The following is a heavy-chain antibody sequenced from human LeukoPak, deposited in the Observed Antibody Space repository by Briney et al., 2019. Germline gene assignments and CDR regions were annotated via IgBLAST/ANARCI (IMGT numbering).Heavy chain of an antibody. D-gene: IGHD5-24*01. CDR1: RYTFTASF. J-gene: IGHJ4*02. CDR2: INPNSGGT. Sequence: ASVKVSCKASRYTFTASFIHWVRQAPGQRLEWMGRINPNSGGTHSPQNSQGKVTLTRDTHINTAYFELSRLTPEDTAVYSCAIIMATTMAHDYRGEG. CDR3: AIIMATTMAHDY. V-gene: IGHV1-2*06.